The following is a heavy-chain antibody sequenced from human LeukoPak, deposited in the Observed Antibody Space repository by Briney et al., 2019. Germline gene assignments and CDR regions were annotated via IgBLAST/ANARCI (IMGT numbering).Heavy chain of an antibody. Sequence: GGSLRLSCTGSGLTFRNYVMGWVRQAPGKGVACVSRIGGEATSTYHADSVKGRFTISRDKSKNTVYLETNSLIPEDTAIYYCAAYYYDSGSSSRGGFDYWGQGVLVTVSS. D-gene: IGHD3-10*01. J-gene: IGHJ4*02. V-gene: IGHV3-23*01. CDR2: IGGEATST. CDR1: GLTFRNYV. CDR3: AAYYYDSGSSSRGGFDY.